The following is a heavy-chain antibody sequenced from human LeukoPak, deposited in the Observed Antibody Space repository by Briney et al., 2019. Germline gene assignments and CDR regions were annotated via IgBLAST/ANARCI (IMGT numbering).Heavy chain of an antibody. V-gene: IGHV3-11*01. D-gene: IGHD2-2*01. CDR2: ISSSGSTI. CDR1: GFIFSDYY. CDR3: ARKYHGLRHYYFDY. J-gene: IGHJ4*02. Sequence: PGGSLRLSCAASGFIFSDYYMSWIRQAPGKGLEWVSYISSSGSTIYYADSVKGRFTISRDNAKNSLYLQMNSLRAEDTAVYYCARKYHGLRHYYFDYWGQGTLVTVSS.